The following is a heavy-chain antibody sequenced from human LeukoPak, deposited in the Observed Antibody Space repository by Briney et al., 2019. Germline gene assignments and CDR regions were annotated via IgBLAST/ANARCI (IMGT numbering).Heavy chain of an antibody. D-gene: IGHD2-15*01. J-gene: IGHJ5*02. CDR1: GFTFRNYA. V-gene: IGHV3-23*01. Sequence: GGSLRLSCAASGFTFRNYAMSWVRQAPGKGLEWVSAISGSGSSTYHADSVKGRFTISRDNSKNTLYLQMNSLRAEDTAVYYCAKLSTKYCSGGSCYSRFGWFDPWGQGTLVTVSS. CDR3: AKLSTKYCSGGSCYSRFGWFDP. CDR2: ISGSGSST.